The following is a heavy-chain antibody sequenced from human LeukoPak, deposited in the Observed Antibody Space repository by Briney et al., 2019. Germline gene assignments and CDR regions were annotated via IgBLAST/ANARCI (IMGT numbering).Heavy chain of an antibody. CDR3: ARALGGGSFEFDY. V-gene: IGHV3-21*01. Sequence: PGGSLRLSCAASGFTLSSYSMNWVRQAPGKGLEWVSSISSSSSYIYYADSVKGRFTISRDNAKNSLYLQMNSLRAEDTAVYYCARALGGGSFEFDYWGQGTLVTVSS. J-gene: IGHJ4*02. CDR1: GFTLSSYS. D-gene: IGHD2-15*01. CDR2: ISSSSSYI.